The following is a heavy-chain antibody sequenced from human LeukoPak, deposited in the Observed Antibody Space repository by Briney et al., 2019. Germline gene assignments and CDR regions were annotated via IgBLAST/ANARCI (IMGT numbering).Heavy chain of an antibody. Sequence: PGGSLRLSCAASGFTFSRYGMHWVRQAPGKGLEWVAVISYDGSNKYYADSVKGRFTISRDNSKNTLYLQMNSLRAEDTAVYYCARSSSDDYYDSSGYLDYWGQGTLVTVSS. J-gene: IGHJ4*02. D-gene: IGHD3-22*01. CDR1: GFTFSRYG. V-gene: IGHV3-30*19. CDR3: ARSSSDDYYDSSGYLDY. CDR2: ISYDGSNK.